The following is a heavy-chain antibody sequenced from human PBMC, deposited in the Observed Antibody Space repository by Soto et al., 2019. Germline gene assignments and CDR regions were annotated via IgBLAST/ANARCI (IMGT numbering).Heavy chain of an antibody. Sequence: PSETLSLPCSVSGCSITSANWWTWVRQPPGGGLEWIGEIFHSGITNYKASLKSRVTMSVDKTKNDVSLKLTSVTAADTAVYYCARVLRGWFDPWGQGTPVTVSS. V-gene: IGHV4-4*02. J-gene: IGHJ5*02. CDR2: IFHSGIT. CDR3: ARVLRGWFDP. CDR1: GCSITSANW.